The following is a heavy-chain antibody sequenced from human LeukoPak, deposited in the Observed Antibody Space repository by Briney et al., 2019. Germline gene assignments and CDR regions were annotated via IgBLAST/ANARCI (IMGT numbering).Heavy chain of an antibody. V-gene: IGHV4-4*02. CDR2: IYHSGST. D-gene: IGHD2-8*02. CDR3: ATNTAGAFDI. Sequence: SETLSLTCAVSGGSISTSNWWSWVRQPPGKGLEWIGEIYHSGSTNYNPSLKSRVTISVDTSKNQFSLKLSSVTAGDTAVYYCATNTAGAFDIWGQGTMVTVSS. CDR1: GGSISTSNW. J-gene: IGHJ3*02.